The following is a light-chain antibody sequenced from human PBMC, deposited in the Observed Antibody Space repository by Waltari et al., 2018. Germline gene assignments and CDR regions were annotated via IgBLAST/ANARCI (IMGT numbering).Light chain of an antibody. CDR2: DFS. V-gene: IGLV2-14*03. Sequence: QSALTQPASVSGSPGQSVTISCTGVSSDGDEDRIISWFLHPPGKPPKPILYDFSNRVSDISNRFSGYKSGNTDSLTISRLQADDEADYFCSYYPDTHTPVVFGGGTKLTV. CDR3: SYYPDTHTPVV. J-gene: IGLJ2*01. CDR1: SSDGDEDRI.